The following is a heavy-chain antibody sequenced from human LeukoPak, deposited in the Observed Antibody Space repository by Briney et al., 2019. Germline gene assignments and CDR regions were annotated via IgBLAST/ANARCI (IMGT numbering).Heavy chain of an antibody. CDR2: ISSDGSYK. J-gene: IGHJ6*03. CDR1: GFTFSSHA. Sequence: GRPLRLSCAASGFTFSSHALHWVRQAPGEGLEWVAVISSDGSYKYYADSVKGRFTISRDNAKNSLFLEMNSLRAEDTAVYYCVRFLECDRSNYYYYYYMDVWGKGTTVTVSS. V-gene: IGHV3-30*04. CDR3: VRFLECDRSNYYYYYYMDV. D-gene: IGHD3-3*01.